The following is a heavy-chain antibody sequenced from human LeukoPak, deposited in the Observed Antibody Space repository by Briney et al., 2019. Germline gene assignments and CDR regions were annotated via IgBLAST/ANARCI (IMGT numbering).Heavy chain of an antibody. J-gene: IGHJ6*04. D-gene: IGHD3-10*02. Sequence: GGSLRLSCGASGFTFSSYEMNWVRQAPGKGLEWVSYISSSGSTIYYADSVKGRFTISRDNAKNSLYLQMTSLRAEDTAVYYCAELGITMNGGVWGKGTTVTIAS. V-gene: IGHV3-48*03. CDR2: ISSSGSTI. CDR3: AELGITMNGGV. CDR1: GFTFSSYE.